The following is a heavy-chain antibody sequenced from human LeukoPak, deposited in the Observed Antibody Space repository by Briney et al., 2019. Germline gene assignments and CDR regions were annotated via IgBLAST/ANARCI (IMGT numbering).Heavy chain of an antibody. J-gene: IGHJ3*02. CDR1: GFTFSSYG. Sequence: PGGSLRLSCAASGFTFSSYGMHWVRQAPGKGLEWVAFIRYDGSNKYYADSVKGRFTISRDNGKNSLYLQMNSLRAEDTAVYYCARDRGQRWLDAFDIWGQGTMVIVSS. D-gene: IGHD5-24*01. V-gene: IGHV3-30*02. CDR3: ARDRGQRWLDAFDI. CDR2: IRYDGSNK.